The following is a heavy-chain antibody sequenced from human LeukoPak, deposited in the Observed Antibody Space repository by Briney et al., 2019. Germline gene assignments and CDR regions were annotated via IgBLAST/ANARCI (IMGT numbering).Heavy chain of an antibody. CDR1: GFTFSSYW. D-gene: IGHD6-19*01. J-gene: IGHJ4*02. CDR2: INTDGSST. CDR3: ARVVQWLGGLD. V-gene: IGHV3-74*01. Sequence: GGSLRLSHAASGFTFSSYWMHWVRQAPGKGLVWVSRINTDGSSTSYADSVKGRFTISRGNAKNTLYLQMNSLRAEDTAVYYCARVVQWLGGLDSGQGTLVTVSS.